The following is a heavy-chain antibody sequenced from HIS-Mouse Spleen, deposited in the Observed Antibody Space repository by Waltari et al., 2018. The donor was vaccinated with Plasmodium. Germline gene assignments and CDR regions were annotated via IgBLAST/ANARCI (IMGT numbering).Heavy chain of an antibody. V-gene: IGHV3-7*01. CDR2: IKQDGSEK. Sequence: EVQLVESGGGLVQPGGALSLPCAASGFTFSSYLMSWVRQAPGKGLEWVANIKQDGSEKYYVDSVKGRFTISRDNAKNSLYLQMNSLRAEDTAVYYCASSWYWYFDLWGRGTLVTVSS. CDR3: ASSWYWYFDL. CDR1: GFTFSSYL. J-gene: IGHJ2*01. D-gene: IGHD6-13*01.